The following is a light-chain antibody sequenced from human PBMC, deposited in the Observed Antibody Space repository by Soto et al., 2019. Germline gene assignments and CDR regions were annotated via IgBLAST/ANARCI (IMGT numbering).Light chain of an antibody. V-gene: IGLV1-40*01. CDR3: QSYDSSLSHTV. Sequence: QSVLTQPPSVSGAPGQRVTISCTGSSSNIGAGYDVHWYQQLPGTAPKLLIYDNSNRPSGVPDRFSGSKSGTSASLAITGLQAEDEADYYCQSYDSSLSHTVFGGGTKLTVL. CDR1: SSNIGAGYD. CDR2: DNS. J-gene: IGLJ2*01.